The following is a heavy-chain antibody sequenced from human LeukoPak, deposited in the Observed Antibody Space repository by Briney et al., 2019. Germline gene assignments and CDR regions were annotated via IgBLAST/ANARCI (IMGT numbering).Heavy chain of an antibody. CDR1: GGTISSYA. CDR2: IIPIFGTA. CDR3: AREFDRAGDPFDY. V-gene: IGHV1-69*06. Sequence: SVKVSCKASGGTISSYAISWVRQAPGPGLEWMGGIIPIFGTANYAQKFHGRVTITAEKSTSTAYIELSSLRSEDTAVYYYAREFDRAGDPFDYWGQGTLVTVSS. D-gene: IGHD4-17*01. J-gene: IGHJ4*02.